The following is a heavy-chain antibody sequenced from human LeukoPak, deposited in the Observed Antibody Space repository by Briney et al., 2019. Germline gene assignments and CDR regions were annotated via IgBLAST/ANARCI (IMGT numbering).Heavy chain of an antibody. Sequence: GGSLRLSCAASGFTFRSYEMNWVRQAPGKGLEWVSYISSSVGTIYYADSVKGRFTISRDNAKNSLYLQMNSLRAEDTAVYYCARLGLGIASGSCEYWGQGTLVTVSS. CDR3: ARLGLGIASGSCEY. CDR1: GFTFRSYE. CDR2: ISSSVGTI. D-gene: IGHD1-26*01. J-gene: IGHJ4*02. V-gene: IGHV3-48*03.